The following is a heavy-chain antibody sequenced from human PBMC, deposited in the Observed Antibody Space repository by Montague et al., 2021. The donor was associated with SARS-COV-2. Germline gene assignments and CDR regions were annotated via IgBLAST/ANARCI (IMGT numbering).Heavy chain of an antibody. Sequence: SETLSLTCTLSGGSISSSSYYWGWIRQPPGKGLEWIGSIYSSGSTYYNPSLKSRVTISVDTSKNQFSLKLSSVTAADTAVYYCARHGKTSIAMIVVVTGYFDYWGQGALVTVSS. J-gene: IGHJ4*02. V-gene: IGHV4-39*01. CDR1: GGSISSSSYY. CDR2: IYSSGST. D-gene: IGHD3-22*01. CDR3: ARHGKTSIAMIVVVTGYFDY.